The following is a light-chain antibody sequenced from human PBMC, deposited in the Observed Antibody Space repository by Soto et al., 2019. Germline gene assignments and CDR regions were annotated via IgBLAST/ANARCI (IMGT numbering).Light chain of an antibody. CDR2: DAS. Sequence: EIVMTQSPATLSVSPGERATLSCRASQSVSSDLAWYQQKPGQAPRLLIYDASTRATGIPARFSGSGSGTDFTLSISRLEPEDFAVYYCQQYGRSLLTFGGGTKVDIK. CDR3: QQYGRSLLT. J-gene: IGKJ4*01. CDR1: QSVSSD. V-gene: IGKV3-20*01.